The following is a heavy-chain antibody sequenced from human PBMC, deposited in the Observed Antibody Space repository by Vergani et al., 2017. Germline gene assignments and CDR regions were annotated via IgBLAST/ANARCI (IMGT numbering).Heavy chain of an antibody. CDR3: ARVNTETNGQLYYYYYMDV. J-gene: IGHJ6*03. V-gene: IGHV4-34*01. Sequence: QVQLQQWGGGLLKPSETLSLTCVVNGGSFTSYHWTWIRQSPGEGLEWVGDIDHTGRPDYNPSRNGRLTMSVDKSRNQFSLTLNSVTATDTAIYFCARVNTETNGQLYYYYYMDVWGEGTAVTVS. D-gene: IGHD4-11*01. CDR2: IDHTGRP. CDR1: GGSFTSYH.